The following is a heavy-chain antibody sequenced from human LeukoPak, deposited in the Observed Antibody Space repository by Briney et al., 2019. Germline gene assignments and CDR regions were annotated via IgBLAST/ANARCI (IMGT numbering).Heavy chain of an antibody. CDR3: ARGGYTNGFDC. V-gene: IGHV4-59*11. D-gene: IGHD5-18*01. Sequence: SETLSLTCTVSGGSMSSHYWSWIRQPPGKGLEWIGYIYYSGSTNYNPSLKSRVSMSADTSRNQFSLKLSSVTAADTAVYYCARGGYTNGFDCWGQGALVTVSS. J-gene: IGHJ5*01. CDR1: GGSMSSHY. CDR2: IYYSGST.